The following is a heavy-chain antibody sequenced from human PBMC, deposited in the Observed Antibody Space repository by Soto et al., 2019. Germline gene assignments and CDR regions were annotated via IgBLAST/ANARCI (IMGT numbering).Heavy chain of an antibody. V-gene: IGHV1-69*02. CDR3: ARYRSHSSAYWWLDY. CDR1: GGTFSSYT. D-gene: IGHD3-22*01. CDR2: IIPILGIA. Sequence: SVKVSCKASGGTFSSYTISWVRQAPGQGLEWMGRIIPILGIANYAQKFQGRVTITADKSTSTAYMDLSSLRSEDTAVYYCARYRSHSSAYWWLDYWGQGTQVTVSS. J-gene: IGHJ4*02.